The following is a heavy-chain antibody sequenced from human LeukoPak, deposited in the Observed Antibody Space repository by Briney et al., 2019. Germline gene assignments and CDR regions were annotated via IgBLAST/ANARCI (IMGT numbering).Heavy chain of an antibody. CDR1: GYTFTSYD. Sequence: ASVKVSCKASGYTFTSYDINWVRQATGQGLEWMGWMNPNSGNTGYAQKLQGRVTMTRNTSISTAYMELSSLRSEDTAVYYCARRSIAARRYPKNWFDPWGQGTLVTVSS. D-gene: IGHD6-6*01. CDR3: ARRSIAARRYPKNWFDP. J-gene: IGHJ5*02. V-gene: IGHV1-8*01. CDR2: MNPNSGNT.